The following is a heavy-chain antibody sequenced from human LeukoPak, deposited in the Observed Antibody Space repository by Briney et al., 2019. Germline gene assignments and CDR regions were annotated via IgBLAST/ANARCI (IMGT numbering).Heavy chain of an antibody. V-gene: IGHV3-48*01. J-gene: IGHJ4*02. Sequence: GWSLRLSCAPSGFTFSSYSMNWVRQAPGKGLEWVSFIDTTSSTMYYADSVKGRFSISRDNAKNSLFLQMNSLRVEDTAVYYCVRDRIGGSLDYWGQGTLVTVSS. CDR3: VRDRIGGSLDY. CDR1: GFTFSSYS. CDR2: IDTTSSTM. D-gene: IGHD1-26*01.